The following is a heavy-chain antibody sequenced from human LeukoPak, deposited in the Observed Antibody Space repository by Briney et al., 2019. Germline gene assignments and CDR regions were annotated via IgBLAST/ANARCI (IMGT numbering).Heavy chain of an antibody. J-gene: IGHJ6*02. CDR3: ARDRDSYGASYGMDV. CDR1: GYTFTSYG. CDR2: ISAYNGNT. Sequence: ASVKVSCKASGYTFTSYGISWVRQAPGQGLEWMGWISAYNGNTNYAQKLQGRVTMTTDTSTSTAYMELRGLRSDDTAVYYCARDRDSYGASYGMDVWGQGTTVTVSS. D-gene: IGHD5-18*01. V-gene: IGHV1-18*01.